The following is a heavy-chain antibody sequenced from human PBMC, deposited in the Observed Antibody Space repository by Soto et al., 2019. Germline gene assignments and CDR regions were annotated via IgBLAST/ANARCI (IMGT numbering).Heavy chain of an antibody. CDR1: GFTFSSYW. CDR3: ARYLATGWFDP. J-gene: IGHJ5*02. D-gene: IGHD5-12*01. CDR2: IKQDGSEK. Sequence: XGSLRLSCAASGFTFSSYWMSWVRQAPGKGLEWVANIKQDGSEKYYVDSVKGRFTISRDNTKNSLYLQMNSLRAEDTAVYYCARYLATGWFDPWGQGALVTVSS. V-gene: IGHV3-7*01.